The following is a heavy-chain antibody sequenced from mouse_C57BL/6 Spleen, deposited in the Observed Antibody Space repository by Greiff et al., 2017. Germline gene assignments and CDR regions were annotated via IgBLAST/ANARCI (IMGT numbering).Heavy chain of an antibody. CDR1: GYTFTEYT. D-gene: IGHD2-1*01. J-gene: IGHJ2*01. CDR3: ARHDPLYGNSDY. V-gene: IGHV1-62-2*01. CDR2: FYPGSGSI. Sequence: QVHVKQSGAELVKPGASVKLSCKASGYTFTEYTIHWVKQRSGQGLEWIGWFYPGSGSIKYNEKFKDKATLTADKSSSTVYMELSRLTSEDSAVXFCARHDPLYGNSDYWGQGTTLTVSS.